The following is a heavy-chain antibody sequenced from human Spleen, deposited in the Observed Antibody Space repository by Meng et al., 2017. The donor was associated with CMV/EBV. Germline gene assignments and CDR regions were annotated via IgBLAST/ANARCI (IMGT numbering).Heavy chain of an antibody. J-gene: IGHJ4*02. D-gene: IGHD3-10*01. Sequence: ASVKVSCKTSGYTFTGYYIHWVRQAPGQGLEWMGWINTKTGDTNYAQQFQGRVTLTRDTSISTAQMELSRLRSDDTAVYYCARVSGWFGELLYENFDYWGQGTLVTVSS. CDR1: GYTFTGYY. V-gene: IGHV1-2*02. CDR2: INTKTGDT. CDR3: ARVSGWFGELLYENFDY.